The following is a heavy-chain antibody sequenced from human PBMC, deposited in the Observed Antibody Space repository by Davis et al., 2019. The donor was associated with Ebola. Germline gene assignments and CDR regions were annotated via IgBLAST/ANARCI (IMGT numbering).Heavy chain of an antibody. Sequence: SLKISCAASGFTFDDYAMHWVRQAPGKGLEWVSGISWNSGSIGYADSVKGRFTISRDNAKNSLYLQMNSLRAEDTALYYCAKGPYGMDVWGKGTTVTVSS. J-gene: IGHJ6*04. CDR2: ISWNSGSI. CDR3: AKGPYGMDV. V-gene: IGHV3-9*01. CDR1: GFTFDDYA.